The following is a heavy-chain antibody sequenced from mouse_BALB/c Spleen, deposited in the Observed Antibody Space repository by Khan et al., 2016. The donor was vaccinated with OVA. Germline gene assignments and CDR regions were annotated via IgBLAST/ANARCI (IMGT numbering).Heavy chain of an antibody. Sequence: VQLQQPGPELVKPGASVKISCKASGYSFTGYFMNWVMQSHGKSLEWIGRINPHIGETFYNQKFKGKATLTVDESSSTAHMELRSLASEDSAVYYCARIDGSDFDYWGQGTTLTVSS. CDR2: INPHIGET. CDR1: GYSFTGYF. D-gene: IGHD1-1*01. CDR3: ARIDGSDFDY. J-gene: IGHJ2*01. V-gene: IGHV1-20*02.